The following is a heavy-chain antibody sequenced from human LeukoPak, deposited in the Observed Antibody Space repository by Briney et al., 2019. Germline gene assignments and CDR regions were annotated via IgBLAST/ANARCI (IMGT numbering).Heavy chain of an antibody. CDR1: GFTFSSYG. V-gene: IGHV3-30*03. Sequence: PGGSLRLSCAASGFTFSSYGMHWVRQAPGKGLEWVAVISYDGSNKYYADSVKGRFTISRDNSKNTLYLQMNSLRAEDTAVYYCARDLDDYNGLPPFFQHWGQGTLVIVSS. CDR3: ARDLDDYNGLPPFFQH. D-gene: IGHD5-24*01. J-gene: IGHJ1*01. CDR2: ISYDGSNK.